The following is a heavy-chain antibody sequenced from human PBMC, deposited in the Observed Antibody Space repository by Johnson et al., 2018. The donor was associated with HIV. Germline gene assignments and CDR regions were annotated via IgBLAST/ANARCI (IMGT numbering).Heavy chain of an antibody. V-gene: IGHV3-66*01. J-gene: IGHJ3*02. D-gene: IGHD4-17*01. CDR1: GFTVSSNY. CDR3: AILAGLDYGDSLDAFDI. Sequence: VQVVESGGGVVQPGRSLRLSCAASGFTVSSNYMSWVRQAPGKGLEWVSVIYSGGSTYYADSVKGRFTISRDNSKNTLYLQMNSLRAEDTAVYYCAILAGLDYGDSLDAFDIWGQGTMVTVSS. CDR2: IYSGGST.